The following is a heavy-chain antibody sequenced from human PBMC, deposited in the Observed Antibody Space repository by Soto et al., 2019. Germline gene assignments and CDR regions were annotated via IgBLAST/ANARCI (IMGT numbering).Heavy chain of an antibody. D-gene: IGHD3-10*01. J-gene: IGHJ4*02. V-gene: IGHV3-53*01. CDR2: IYSGGST. Sequence: GGSLRLSCAASGFTVSSNYMSWVRQAPGKGLEWVAVIYSGGSTYYADSVKGRFTISRDNSKNTLYLQMNSLRAEDTAVYYCARVSHGSGSLDYWGQGTLVTVSS. CDR3: ARVSHGSGSLDY. CDR1: GFTVSSNY.